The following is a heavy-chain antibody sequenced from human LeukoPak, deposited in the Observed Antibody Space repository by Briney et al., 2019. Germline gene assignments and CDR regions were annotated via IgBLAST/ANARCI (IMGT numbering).Heavy chain of an antibody. CDR1: GFTFSSCW. CDR3: AREVTGPWDYYYGMDV. D-gene: IGHD2-21*02. CDR2: VKSDGTTI. Sequence: PGGSLRLSCAASGFTFSSCWMHWVRQAPGKGRVWVSRVKSDGTTITYADSVKGRFTISRDNAKNTLYLQMDSLRGEDTAVYFCAREVTGPWDYYYGMDVWGQGTTVTVSS. V-gene: IGHV3-74*01. J-gene: IGHJ6*02.